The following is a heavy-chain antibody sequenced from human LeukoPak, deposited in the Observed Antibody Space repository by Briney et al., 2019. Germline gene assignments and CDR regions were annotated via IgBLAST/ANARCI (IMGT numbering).Heavy chain of an antibody. Sequence: GGSLRLSCAASGFTFSTYSMNWVRQAPGKGLEWVSSISSSNNYIYYADSVKGRFTVSRDNAKNSLFLQMNSLGAEDTAVYYCARRYCGSTSCQLLDYWGQGTLVTVSS. CDR3: ARRYCGSTSCQLLDY. J-gene: IGHJ4*02. CDR1: GFTFSTYS. D-gene: IGHD2-2*01. V-gene: IGHV3-21*01. CDR2: ISSSNNYI.